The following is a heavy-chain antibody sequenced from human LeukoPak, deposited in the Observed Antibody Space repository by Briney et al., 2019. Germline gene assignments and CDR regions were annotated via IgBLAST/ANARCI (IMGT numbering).Heavy chain of an antibody. Sequence: PSETLYLTCTVSGGSISSSSYYWGWIRQPPGKGLERVANIKQDGSEKYYVDSVKGRFTISRDNAKNSLYLQMNSLRAEDTAVYYCARPQVDYYDSIDFHYWGQGTLVTVSS. CDR1: GGSISSSSYY. CDR2: IKQDGSEK. CDR3: ARPQVDYYDSIDFHY. D-gene: IGHD3-22*01. V-gene: IGHV3-7*01. J-gene: IGHJ4*02.